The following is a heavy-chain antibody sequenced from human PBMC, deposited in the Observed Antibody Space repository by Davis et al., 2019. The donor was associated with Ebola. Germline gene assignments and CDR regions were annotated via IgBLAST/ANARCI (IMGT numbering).Heavy chain of an antibody. D-gene: IGHD6-13*01. V-gene: IGHV4-59*08. Sequence: SETLSLTCAVYGGSFSGYYWSWIRQPPGKGLEWIGYIYYSGSTNYNPSLKSRVTISVDTSKNQLSLKLSSVTAADTAVYYCASRGIAAAGIFHYYYYGMDVWGQGTTVTVSS. J-gene: IGHJ6*02. CDR2: IYYSGST. CDR3: ASRGIAAAGIFHYYYYGMDV. CDR1: GGSFSGYY.